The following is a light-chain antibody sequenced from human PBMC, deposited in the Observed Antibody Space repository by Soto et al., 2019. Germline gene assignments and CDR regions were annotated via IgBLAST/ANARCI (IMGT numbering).Light chain of an antibody. CDR1: QSVSDN. CDR2: GAS. CDR3: QQYNIWPPWT. J-gene: IGKJ1*01. V-gene: IGKV3-15*01. Sequence: EIVMTQSPATLSVSPGERATLSCRASQSVSDNLAWYQQKPGQAPRLLIYGASTMATGIPARFSGSGSGTEFTLTISSLQSGDFAVYYCQQYNIWPPWTFGQGTKVEIK.